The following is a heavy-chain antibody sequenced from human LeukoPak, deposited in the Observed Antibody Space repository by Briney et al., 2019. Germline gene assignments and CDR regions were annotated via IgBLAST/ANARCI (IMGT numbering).Heavy chain of an antibody. CDR1: GFTFSSYG. Sequence: GGSLRLSCAASGFTFSSYGMSWVRQAPGKGLEWVSSISAGGGSTYYADSVKGRFIISRDNSKSTLYLQMNSLRAEDTAVYHCAKVATRGTGDYMDVWGKGTTVTVSS. D-gene: IGHD2-8*02. V-gene: IGHV3-23*01. CDR3: AKVATRGTGDYMDV. CDR2: ISAGGGST. J-gene: IGHJ6*03.